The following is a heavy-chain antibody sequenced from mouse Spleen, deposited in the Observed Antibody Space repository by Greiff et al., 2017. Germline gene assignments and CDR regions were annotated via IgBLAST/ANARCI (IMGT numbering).Heavy chain of an antibody. CDR2: IYPGSGST. CDR3: ARSGTGSYYFDY. D-gene: IGHD4-1*01. CDR1: GYTFTSYW. J-gene: IGHJ2*01. V-gene: IGHV1-55*01. Sequence: QVQLQQPGAELVKPGASVKMSCKASGYTFTSYWITWVKQRPGQGLEWIGDIYPGSGSTNYNEKFKSKATLTVDTSSSTAYMQLSSLTSEDSAVYYCARSGTGSYYFDYWGQGTTLTVSS.